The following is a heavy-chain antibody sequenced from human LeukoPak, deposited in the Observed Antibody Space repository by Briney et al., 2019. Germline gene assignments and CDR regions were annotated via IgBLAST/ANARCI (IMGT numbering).Heavy chain of an antibody. CDR3: ARDGHDYGDYGTPVFVEH. CDR1: GFTFSYYA. CDR2: ITGGGNSA. D-gene: IGHD4-17*01. V-gene: IGHV3-23*01. J-gene: IGHJ4*02. Sequence: PGGSLRLSCAASGFTFSYYAMSWVRQTPGKGLEWVSAITGGGNSAYYAHSVKGRFSISRDNSKNTLYLQMNSLRAEDTAVYYCARDGHDYGDYGTPVFVEHWGQGTLVTVSS.